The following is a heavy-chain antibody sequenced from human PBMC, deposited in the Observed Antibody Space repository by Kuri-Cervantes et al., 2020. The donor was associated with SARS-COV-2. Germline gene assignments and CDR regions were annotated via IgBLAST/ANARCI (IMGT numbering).Heavy chain of an antibody. CDR2: INPSGGST. V-gene: IGHV1-46*01. Sequence: ASVKVSCKASGYTFTSYYMHWVRQAPGQGLEWMGVINPSGGSTSYAQKFQGRVTMTRDTSTSTVYMELSRLRSDDTAVYYCAREEGIAAAGPGDNYYYYMDVWGKGTTVTVSS. J-gene: IGHJ6*03. D-gene: IGHD6-13*01. CDR1: GYTFTSYY. CDR3: AREEGIAAAGPGDNYYYYMDV.